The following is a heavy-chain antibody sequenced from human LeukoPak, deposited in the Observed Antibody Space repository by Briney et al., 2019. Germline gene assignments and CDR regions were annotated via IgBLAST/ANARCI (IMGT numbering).Heavy chain of an antibody. CDR3: ARGYFDWLSLYFDY. CDR1: GGTFSSYA. Sequence: ASVKVSCKASGGTFSSYAISWVRQAPGQGLEWMGIINPSGGSTSYAQKFQGRVTITTDESTSTAYMELSSLRSEDTAVYYCARGYFDWLSLYFDYWGQGTLVTVSS. CDR2: INPSGGST. V-gene: IGHV1-69*05. J-gene: IGHJ4*02. D-gene: IGHD3-9*01.